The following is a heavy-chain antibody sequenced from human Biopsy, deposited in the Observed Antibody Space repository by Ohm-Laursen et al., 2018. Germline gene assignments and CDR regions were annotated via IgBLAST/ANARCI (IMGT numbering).Heavy chain of an antibody. CDR1: GGDINNYY. J-gene: IGHJ3*01. D-gene: IGHD3-22*01. V-gene: IGHV4-59*01. CDR2: IYYSVMT. Sequence: GTLSLTWHVSGGDINNYYWSWIRQPPGKGLEWIGHIYYSVMTNYNPSLQSRVSISVDTSRNQVSLTLSSVTAADTAVYYCASVVLGPTNDAFDLWSQGAMVVVSS. CDR3: ASVVLGPTNDAFDL.